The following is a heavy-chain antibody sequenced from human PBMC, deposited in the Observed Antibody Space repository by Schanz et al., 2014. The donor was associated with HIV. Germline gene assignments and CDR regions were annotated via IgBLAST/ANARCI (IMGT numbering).Heavy chain of an antibody. V-gene: IGHV3-33*01. D-gene: IGHD3-3*01. CDR3: TRGRFLERGGMDV. CDR1: GFTFNSYG. CDR2: IWFDGRNK. Sequence: QVQLGQSGGGVVQPGRSLRLSCAASGFTFNSYGMHWVRQAPGKGLEWVSVIWFDGRNKYYGDSVKGRFMISRDNSNNTLYLQMNSLRAEDTAVYFCTRGRFLERGGMDVWGQGTAVTVSS. J-gene: IGHJ6*02.